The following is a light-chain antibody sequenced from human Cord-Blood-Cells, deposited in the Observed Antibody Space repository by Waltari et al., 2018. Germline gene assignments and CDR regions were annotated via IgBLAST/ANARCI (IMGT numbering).Light chain of an antibody. CDR1: SSDVGGYNY. CDR3: SSYTSSSTLV. Sequence: QSALTQPASVSGSPGQSITISCTGTSSDVGGYNYVSWYQQHPGKAPKLMIYEVSNLAAGVANRFSGSKSGNTASLTIAGLQADDEADYYCSSYTSSSTLVFGGGTKLTVL. V-gene: IGLV2-14*01. CDR2: EVS. J-gene: IGLJ2*01.